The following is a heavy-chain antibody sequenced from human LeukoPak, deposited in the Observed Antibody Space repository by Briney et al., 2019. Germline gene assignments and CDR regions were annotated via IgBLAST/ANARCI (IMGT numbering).Heavy chain of an antibody. CDR1: GGSISSYY. CDR2: IYYSGST. V-gene: IGHV4-59*01. J-gene: IGHJ4*02. Sequence: SETLSLTCTVSGGSISSYYWSWIRQPPGKGLEWIGYIYYSGSTNYNPSLKSRVTISVDTSKNRFSLRLSSVTAADTAVYYCARVTGYMVEDYFDYWGQGTLVTVSS. D-gene: IGHD6-13*01. CDR3: ARVTGYMVEDYFDY.